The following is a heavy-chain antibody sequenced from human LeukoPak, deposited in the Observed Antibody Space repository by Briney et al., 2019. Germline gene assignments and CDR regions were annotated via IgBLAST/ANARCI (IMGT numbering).Heavy chain of an antibody. J-gene: IGHJ4*02. CDR1: GFTFSSYA. CDR2: ISGSGDST. Sequence: GGSLRLSCAASGFTFSSYAMSWVRQAPGKGLEWVSTISGSGDSTYYAGSVKGRFTISRDNSKNTMSLQMNSLRAEDTAVYYCARNGGNWVSYFDYWGQGTLVTVSS. V-gene: IGHV3-23*01. D-gene: IGHD4-23*01. CDR3: ARNGGNWVSYFDY.